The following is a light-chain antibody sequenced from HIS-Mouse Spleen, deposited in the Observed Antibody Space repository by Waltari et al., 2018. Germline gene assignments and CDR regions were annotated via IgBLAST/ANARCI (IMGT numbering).Light chain of an antibody. V-gene: IGLV3-25*03. CDR3: QSADSSGTYSVV. CDR2: KDS. Sequence: SYELTQPPSVSVSPGQTARITCSGDALPKQYAYWYQQKPGQAPVLVIYKDSERPSGIPERVSCSSSGTTVTLTISGVQAEDEADYYCQSADSSGTYSVVFGGGTKLTVL. CDR1: ALPKQY. J-gene: IGLJ2*01.